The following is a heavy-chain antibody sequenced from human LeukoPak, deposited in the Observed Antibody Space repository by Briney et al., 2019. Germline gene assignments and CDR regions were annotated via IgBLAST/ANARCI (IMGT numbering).Heavy chain of an antibody. CDR3: TSDTVDTALGIDY. D-gene: IGHD5-18*01. J-gene: IGHJ4*02. CDR2: INSDGSST. CDR1: GFTFSRCW. V-gene: IGHV3-74*01. Sequence: GRSLRRSCAGSGFTFSRCWMHWVRQAPGKGLVWVARINSDGSSTSYADSAKGRFTISRDNAKNTLYLQMNSLRGEDTAVYYCTSDTVDTALGIDYWGQGTLVTVSS.